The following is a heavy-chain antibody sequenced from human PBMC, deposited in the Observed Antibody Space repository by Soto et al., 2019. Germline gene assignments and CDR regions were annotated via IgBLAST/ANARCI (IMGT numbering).Heavy chain of an antibody. CDR2: IYSGGAT. V-gene: IGHV3-53*01. D-gene: IGHD5-18*01. CDR3: TRAGRYSYDNWFDP. CDR1: GFSVSTSH. J-gene: IGHJ5*02. Sequence: TGGSLRLSCAAAGFSVSTSHMNWVRQTPGKGLEWVSVIYSGGATYYAASVKGRFTISRDNAKNTLYLQMNSLRAGDTALYYCTRAGRYSYDNWFDPWGQGTLVTVSS.